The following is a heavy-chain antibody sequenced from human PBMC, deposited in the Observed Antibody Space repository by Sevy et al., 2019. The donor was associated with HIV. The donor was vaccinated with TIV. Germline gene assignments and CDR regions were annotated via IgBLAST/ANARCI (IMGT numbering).Heavy chain of an antibody. V-gene: IGHV4-34*01. D-gene: IGHD4-4*01. CDR1: GGSFSGYY. CDR2: INHSGST. CDR3: ARGRRTKVTDNWFDP. Sequence: SETLSLTCAVYGGSFSGYYWSWIRQPPGKGLEWMGEINHSGSTNYNPSLKSRDTISVDTSKNQFSLKLSSVTAADTAVDDCARGRRTKVTDNWFDPWGQGTLVTVSS. J-gene: IGHJ5*02.